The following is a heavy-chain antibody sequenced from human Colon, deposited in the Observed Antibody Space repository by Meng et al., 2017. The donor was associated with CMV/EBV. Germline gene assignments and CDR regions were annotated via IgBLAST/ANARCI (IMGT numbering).Heavy chain of an antibody. D-gene: IGHD2-2*01. J-gene: IGHJ4*02. CDR1: GYTFTGYY. CDR3: ARDLAGPAAPN. Sequence: ASVKVSCKASGYTFTGYYMHWVRQAPGQGLEWMGWINPNSGGTNYAQKCQGRVTMTRDTSISTAYMELSRLRSDDTAVYYCARDLAGPAAPNWGQGTLVTVSS. CDR2: INPNSGGT. V-gene: IGHV1-2*02.